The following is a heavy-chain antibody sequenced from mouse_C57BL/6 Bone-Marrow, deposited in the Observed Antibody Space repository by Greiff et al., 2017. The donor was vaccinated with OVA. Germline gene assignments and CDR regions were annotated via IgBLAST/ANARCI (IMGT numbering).Heavy chain of an antibody. CDR3: ARCYYGSPPYFDV. CDR2: IYPGDGDT. Sequence: VQLVESGPELVKPGASVKISCKASGYAFSSSWMNWVKQRPGKGLEWIGRIYPGDGDTNYNGKFKGKATLTADKSSSTAYMQLSSLTSEDSAVYFCARCYYGSPPYFDVWGTETTVTVSS. J-gene: IGHJ1*03. V-gene: IGHV1-82*01. D-gene: IGHD1-1*01. CDR1: GYAFSSSW.